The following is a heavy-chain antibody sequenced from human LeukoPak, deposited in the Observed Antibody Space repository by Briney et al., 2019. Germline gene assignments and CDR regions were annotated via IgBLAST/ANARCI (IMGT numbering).Heavy chain of an antibody. J-gene: IGHJ4*02. V-gene: IGHV1-18*01. CDR1: GYTFTSYG. D-gene: IGHD3-10*01. CDR2: ISTYNDKT. Sequence: GASVKVSCKASGYTFTSYGIGWVRQAPGQGLEWMGWISTYNDKTNYAQKFQGRVTMTIDTFTTTAQMELRSLRSDDTAVYYCARESGSGSYSAYWGQGTLVTVSS. CDR3: ARESGSGSYSAY.